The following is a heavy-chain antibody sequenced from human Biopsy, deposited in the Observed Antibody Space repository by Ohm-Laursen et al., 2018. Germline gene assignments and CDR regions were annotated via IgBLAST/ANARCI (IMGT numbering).Heavy chain of an antibody. CDR2: ISPSGATT. Sequence: SSATVSCKASGNTFATYHIHWVRQAPGQGLEWMGVISPSGATTSFSQKFQGRITMTRDTSTGTVYMDLNSLGSEDTAVYYCARAGVGSDGTDSYYYGMDVWGPGTTVTVSS. CDR1: GNTFATYH. D-gene: IGHD5-24*01. V-gene: IGHV1-46*01. CDR3: ARAGVGSDGTDSYYYGMDV. J-gene: IGHJ6*02.